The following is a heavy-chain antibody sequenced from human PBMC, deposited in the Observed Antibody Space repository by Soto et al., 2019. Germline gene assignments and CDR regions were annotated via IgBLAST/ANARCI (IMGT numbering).Heavy chain of an antibody. J-gene: IGHJ6*02. V-gene: IGHV3-30-3*01. Sequence: QVQLVESGGGVVQPGRSLRLSCAASGFTFSSYAMHWVRQAPGKGLEWVAVISYDGSNKYYADSVKGRFTISRDNSKNQLYLQMNSLSAEDTAVYYCARERVGMIGEKDYYYGMDVWGQGTTVTVSS. D-gene: IGHD1-26*01. CDR3: ARERVGMIGEKDYYYGMDV. CDR1: GFTFSSYA. CDR2: ISYDGSNK.